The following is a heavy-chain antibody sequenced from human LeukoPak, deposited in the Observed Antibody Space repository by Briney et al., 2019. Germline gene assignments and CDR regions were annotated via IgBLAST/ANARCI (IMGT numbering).Heavy chain of an antibody. V-gene: IGHV3-30*02. CDR1: GFTFSSYG. D-gene: IGHD1-26*01. CDR2: IRYDGSNK. CDR3: AKDRHGFRFMVGARYFDY. J-gene: IGHJ4*02. Sequence: GGSLRLSCAASGFTFSSYGMHWVRQAPGKGLEWVAFIRYDGSNKYYADSVKGRFTISRDNSKNTLYLQMNSLRAEDTAAYYCAKDRHGFRFMVGARYFDYWGQGTLVTVSS.